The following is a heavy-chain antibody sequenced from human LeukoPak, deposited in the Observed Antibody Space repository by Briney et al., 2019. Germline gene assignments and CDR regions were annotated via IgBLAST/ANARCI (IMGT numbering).Heavy chain of an antibody. CDR1: GYTFTGYY. CDR3: ARGRGPSAKLLWFGELHIKHFDY. Sequence: ASVKVSCKASGYTFTGYYMHWVRQAPGQGLESMGWINPNSGDTNYAQKFQGRVTMTRNTSISTAYMELSSLRSEDTAVYYCARGRGPSAKLLWFGELHIKHFDYWGQGTLVTVSS. J-gene: IGHJ4*02. V-gene: IGHV1-2*02. CDR2: INPNSGDT. D-gene: IGHD3-10*01.